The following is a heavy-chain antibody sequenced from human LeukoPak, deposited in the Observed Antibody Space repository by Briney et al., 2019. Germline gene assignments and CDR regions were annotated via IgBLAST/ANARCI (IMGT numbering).Heavy chain of an antibody. Sequence: SETLSLTCTVSGGSVSSGSYYWSWIRQPPGKGLEWIGYIYYSGSTNYNPSLKSRVTISVDTSKNQFSLKLSSVTAADTAVYYCARDCGGSCYPSTFWFDPWGQGTLVTVSS. J-gene: IGHJ5*02. D-gene: IGHD2-15*01. CDR2: IYYSGST. CDR3: ARDCGGSCYPSTFWFDP. V-gene: IGHV4-61*01. CDR1: GGSVSSGSYY.